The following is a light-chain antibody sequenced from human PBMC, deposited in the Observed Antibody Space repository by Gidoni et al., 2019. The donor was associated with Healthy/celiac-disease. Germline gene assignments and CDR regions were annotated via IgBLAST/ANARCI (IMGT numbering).Light chain of an antibody. Sequence: SYELTQPPSVSVSQGQTASITCSGDKLGDKYACWYQQKPCQSPVLVIYQDSKRPSGIPERFSGSNSGNTATLTISGTQAMDDADYYCQAWDSSTAVFGGGTKLTVL. V-gene: IGLV3-1*01. CDR3: QAWDSSTAV. CDR1: KLGDKY. J-gene: IGLJ2*01. CDR2: QDS.